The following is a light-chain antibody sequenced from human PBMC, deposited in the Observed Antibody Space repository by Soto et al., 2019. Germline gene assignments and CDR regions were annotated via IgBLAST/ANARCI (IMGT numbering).Light chain of an antibody. CDR1: SSDVGSYNY. Sequence: QSVLTQPASVSGSPGQSITISCTGTSSDVGSYNYVSWYQQHPGKAPKLMIYDVSNRPSGVSNRFSGSKSGNTASLTISGLQAEDEADYYCSSYTSSLLGVFGTGTKLTVL. V-gene: IGLV2-14*01. CDR2: DVS. CDR3: SSYTSSLLGV. J-gene: IGLJ1*01.